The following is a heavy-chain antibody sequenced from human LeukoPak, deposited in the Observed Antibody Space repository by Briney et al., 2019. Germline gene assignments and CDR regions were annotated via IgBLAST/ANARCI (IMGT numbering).Heavy chain of an antibody. CDR1: GFTFSSYA. V-gene: IGHV3-30-3*01. Sequence: GGSLRLSCAASGFTFSSYAMHWVRQAPGKGLEWVAVISYDGSNKYYADSVKGRFTISRDNSKNTLYLQMNSLRAEDTAVYYCARVGSRGYYFDYWGQGTLVSVSS. CDR2: ISYDGSNK. J-gene: IGHJ4*02. CDR3: ARVGSRGYYFDY. D-gene: IGHD1-26*01.